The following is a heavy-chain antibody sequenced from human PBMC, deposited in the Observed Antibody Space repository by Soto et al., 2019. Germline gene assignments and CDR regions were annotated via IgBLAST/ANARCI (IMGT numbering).Heavy chain of an antibody. CDR3: ARGRYCLTGRCFPNWFDS. CDR1: GDSISTVDYF. J-gene: IGHJ5*01. CDR2: IYKSTTT. D-gene: IGHD2-15*01. Sequence: NPSETLSLTCSVSGDSISTVDYFWAWIRQPPGQALEYIGYIYKSTTTYYNPSFESRVAISLDTSKSQFSLNVTSVTAADTAVYFCARGRYCLTGRCFPNWFDSWGQGTLVPVSS. V-gene: IGHV4-30-4*01.